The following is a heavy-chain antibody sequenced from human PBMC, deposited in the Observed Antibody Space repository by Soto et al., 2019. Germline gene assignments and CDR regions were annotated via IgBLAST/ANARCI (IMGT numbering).Heavy chain of an antibody. CDR3: AKAVTHYFDS. V-gene: IGHV3-23*01. J-gene: IGHJ4*02. Sequence: GSLRLSCAASGFSFNFYVMTWVRQAPGKGLEWVSGMSGSGGHIYYADSVKGRFTVSRDNSNSTLFLQMNSLRAEETAVYYFAKAVTHYFDSWGQGTLVTVSS. CDR1: GFSFNFYV. CDR2: MSGSGGHI. D-gene: IGHD4-4*01.